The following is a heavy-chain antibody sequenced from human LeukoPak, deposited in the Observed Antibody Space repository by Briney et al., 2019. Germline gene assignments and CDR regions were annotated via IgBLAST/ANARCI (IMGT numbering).Heavy chain of an antibody. CDR2: IKGDGTTT. CDR1: GFTFSTYW. V-gene: IGHV3-74*01. Sequence: GGSLRLSCAASGFTFSTYWMHWVRQAPGKGLAWVSIIKGDGTTTNYADSVKGRFTISRDNAKNTLYLQMNSLGAEDTAVYYCVRGPGGSGSYPFDPWGQGTLVTVSS. CDR3: VRGPGGSGSYPFDP. D-gene: IGHD3-10*01. J-gene: IGHJ5*02.